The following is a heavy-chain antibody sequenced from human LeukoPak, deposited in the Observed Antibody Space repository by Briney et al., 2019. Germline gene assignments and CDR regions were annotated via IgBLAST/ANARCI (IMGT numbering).Heavy chain of an antibody. J-gene: IGHJ4*02. D-gene: IGHD6-13*01. CDR3: ARDRVRVIAAAGTSDY. Sequence: SVKVSCKASGGTFSSYAISWVRQAPGQGLEWMGRIIPIFGTANYAQKFQGRVTITTDKSTSTAYMELSSLRSEDTAAYYCARDRVRVIAAAGTSDYWGQGTLVTVSS. CDR1: GGTFSSYA. V-gene: IGHV1-69*05. CDR2: IIPIFGTA.